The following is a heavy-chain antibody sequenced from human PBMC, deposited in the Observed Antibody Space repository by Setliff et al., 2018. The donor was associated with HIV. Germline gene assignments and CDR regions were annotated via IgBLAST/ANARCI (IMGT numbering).Heavy chain of an antibody. J-gene: IGHJ3*02. CDR1: GGSISNSNYF. CDR2: FYSSGRT. D-gene: IGHD3-3*01. CDR3: ARSFSVLYFWSGYYTGPDPKGENSFDI. V-gene: IGHV4-39*02. Sequence: SETLSLTCTVSGGSISNSNYFWGWIRQPPGKGLEWIGRFYSSGRTYYQPSLQGRVSMSIDSSKNHFSLSLRYVTAADTAVYYCARSFSVLYFWSGYYTGPDPKGENSFDIWGQGTMVTVSS.